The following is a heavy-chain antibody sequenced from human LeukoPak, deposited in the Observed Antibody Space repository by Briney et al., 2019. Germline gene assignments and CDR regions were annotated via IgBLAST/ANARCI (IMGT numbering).Heavy chain of an antibody. D-gene: IGHD3-10*01. Sequence: ASVKVSCKASGDTFTGYYIHWVRQSPGQGLEWMGWINPNSGGTNYAQKFQGRVIMTRDTSITTAYLELSSLRSEDTAVYYCARDGAEGNNWFDPWGQGTLVTVSS. CDR1: GDTFTGYY. CDR3: ARDGAEGNNWFDP. CDR2: INPNSGGT. J-gene: IGHJ5*02. V-gene: IGHV1-2*02.